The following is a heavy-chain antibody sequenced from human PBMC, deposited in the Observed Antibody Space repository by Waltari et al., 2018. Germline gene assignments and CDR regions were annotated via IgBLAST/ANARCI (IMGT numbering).Heavy chain of an antibody. D-gene: IGHD1-26*01. CDR3: AKDRSGSYILRDAFDI. CDR1: GFTFDDYA. V-gene: IGHV3-9*01. CDR2: ISWNSGSI. J-gene: IGHJ3*02. Sequence: EVQLVESGGGLVQPGRSLRLSCAASGFTFDDYAMHWVRQAPGKGLGWVSGISWNSGSIGYADSVKGRFTISRDNAKNSLYLQRNSLRAEDTALYYCAKDRSGSYILRDAFDIWGQGTMVTVSS.